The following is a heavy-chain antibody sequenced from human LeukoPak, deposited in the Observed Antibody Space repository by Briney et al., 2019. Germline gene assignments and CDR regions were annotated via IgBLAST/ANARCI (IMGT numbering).Heavy chain of an antibody. Sequence: SETLSLTCTVSGGSMTNHHWNWIRQTPGKGLEWIGYVFDSGRTKENPSLKSRVTLSADTSKNQLSLRLSSVTAGDTAVYYCTTIKRGNIFGYFDFWGQGILVTVSS. CDR1: GGSMTNHH. V-gene: IGHV4-59*11. CDR3: TTIKRGNIFGYFDF. D-gene: IGHD5-18*01. CDR2: VFDSGRT. J-gene: IGHJ4*02.